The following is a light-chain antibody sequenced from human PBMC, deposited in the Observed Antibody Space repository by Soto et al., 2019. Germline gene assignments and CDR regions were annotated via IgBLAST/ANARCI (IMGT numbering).Light chain of an antibody. V-gene: IGKV3-15*01. J-gene: IGKJ1*01. CDR1: QSVNSN. CDR3: QHYHNWPPWT. CDR2: GAS. Sequence: VMTQSPATLSVSPGERATLSCRASQSVNSNLAWYQQKPGQAPRLLIFGASTRATGIPARFSGSGSGTEVTLTISSLQSEDFAVYYCQHYHNWPPWTFGQGTKVEIK.